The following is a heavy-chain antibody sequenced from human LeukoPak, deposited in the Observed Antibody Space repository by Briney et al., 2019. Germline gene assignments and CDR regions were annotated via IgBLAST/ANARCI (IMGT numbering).Heavy chain of an antibody. CDR1: GFTFSTYA. J-gene: IGHJ4*02. V-gene: IGHV3-23*01. CDR3: AKDQWGGSTYYYGSGSPDY. Sequence: GGSLRLSCVASGFTFSTYAMSWVRQAPGKGLQWVSGISGSGSSTYYADSVKGRFTISRDNSKNTLYLQMNSLRAEDTAVYYCAKDQWGGSTYYYGSGSPDYWGQGTLVTVSS. CDR2: ISGSGSST. D-gene: IGHD3-10*01.